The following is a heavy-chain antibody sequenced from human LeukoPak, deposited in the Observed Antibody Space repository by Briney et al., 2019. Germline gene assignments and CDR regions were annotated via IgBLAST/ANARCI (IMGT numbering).Heavy chain of an antibody. CDR1: GGSISSYY. D-gene: IGHD2-15*01. CDR2: IYYSGST. Sequence: PSETLSLTCTVSGGSISSYYWSWIRQPPGKGLEWIGYIYYSGSTYYNPSLKSRVTISVDTSMNQFSLKLSFVTTADTAVYYCARALGYCSGGSCTRGYNWFDPWGQGTLVTVPS. J-gene: IGHJ5*02. CDR3: ARALGYCSGGSCTRGYNWFDP. V-gene: IGHV4-59*08.